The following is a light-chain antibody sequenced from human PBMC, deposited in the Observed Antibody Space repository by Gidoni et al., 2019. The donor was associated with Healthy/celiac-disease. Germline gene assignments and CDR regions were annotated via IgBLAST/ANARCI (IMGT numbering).Light chain of an antibody. J-gene: IGKJ2*01. CDR3: QQYGSSPYT. V-gene: IGKV3-20*01. CDR1: QSVSSSY. Sequence: DIVLTPSPGTLSLSPGERAPFSCRARQSVSSSYLAWYQQKPGQAPRRLIYGASSRATGIPDRFSGSGSGTDFTLTISRLEPEDFAVYYCQQYGSSPYTFGQGTKLEIK. CDR2: GAS.